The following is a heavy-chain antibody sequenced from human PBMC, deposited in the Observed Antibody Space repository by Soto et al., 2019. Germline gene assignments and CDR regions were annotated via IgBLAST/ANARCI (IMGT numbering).Heavy chain of an antibody. Sequence: RASVKVSCKASGYTFTSYYMHWVRQAPGQGLEWMGIINPSGGSTSYAQKFQGRVTMTRDTSTSTVYMELSSLRSEDTAVYYCARDQDCISTSCYGSDAFDIWGQGTMVTVSS. CDR2: INPSGGST. CDR3: ARDQDCISTSCYGSDAFDI. J-gene: IGHJ3*02. CDR1: GYTFTSYY. V-gene: IGHV1-46*01. D-gene: IGHD2-2*01.